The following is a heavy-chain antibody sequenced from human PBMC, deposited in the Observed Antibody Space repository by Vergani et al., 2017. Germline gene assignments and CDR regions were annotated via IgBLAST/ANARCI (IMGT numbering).Heavy chain of an antibody. J-gene: IGHJ5*02. D-gene: IGHD6-19*01. Sequence: QVQLQESGPGLVESSETLSLTCRVSFNSIRNLYCNWIRQPPGTGLEWIGSIHYSENTNYNPSLKTRVTISVDTSKNQFSLTLTSVTAADTAVYYCASDTHSGQRADRWGQGILVTVTS. CDR3: ASDTHSGQRADR. CDR1: FNSIRNLY. V-gene: IGHV4-59*11. CDR2: IHYSENT.